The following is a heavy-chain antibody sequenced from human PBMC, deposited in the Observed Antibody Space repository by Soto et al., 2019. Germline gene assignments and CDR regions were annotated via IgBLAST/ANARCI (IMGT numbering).Heavy chain of an antibody. CDR1: GFTFSSHW. CDR3: ARVTWAYDYVWGRYFDY. Sequence: EVQLVESGGGLVQPGGSLRLSCAASGFTFSSHWMSWVRQAPGKGLEWVANIKEDGTEKYYAGSVKGRFTISRDNAKNSLYLQMSSLRAEDTAVYYCARVTWAYDYVWGRYFDYWGQGFLVTVSS. D-gene: IGHD3-16*01. CDR2: IKEDGTEK. J-gene: IGHJ4*02. V-gene: IGHV3-7*01.